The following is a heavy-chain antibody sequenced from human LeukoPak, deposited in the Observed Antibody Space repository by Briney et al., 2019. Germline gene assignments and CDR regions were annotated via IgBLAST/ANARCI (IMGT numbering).Heavy chain of an antibody. CDR2: NSCSGGST. CDR3: AKAVVVVVAATSDY. J-gene: IGHJ4*02. CDR1: GFTFSNYA. Sequence: QPGGSLRLSCAASGFTFSNYAMSWVRQAPGKWLELVSFNSCSGGSTYYADSVKGRFTISRDNSKNTLYLQMNSLRAEDTAVYYCAKAVVVVVAATSDYWGQGTLVTVSS. V-gene: IGHV3-23*01. D-gene: IGHD2-15*01.